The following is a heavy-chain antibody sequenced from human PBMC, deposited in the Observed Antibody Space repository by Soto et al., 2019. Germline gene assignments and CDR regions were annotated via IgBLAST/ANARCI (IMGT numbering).Heavy chain of an antibody. Sequence: QVELVESGGGVVQPGRSLRLSCAASGFTFSTYGMHRVRQAPGKGLEWVAAMSYDGTKEYYVDSVKGRFTISRDNSRNTLFLQLNSLRAEDTAVYYCAKEYGSTWIDHWGQGTLVTVSS. CDR1: GFTFSTYG. J-gene: IGHJ4*02. V-gene: IGHV3-30*18. CDR2: MSYDGTKE. D-gene: IGHD6-13*01. CDR3: AKEYGSTWIDH.